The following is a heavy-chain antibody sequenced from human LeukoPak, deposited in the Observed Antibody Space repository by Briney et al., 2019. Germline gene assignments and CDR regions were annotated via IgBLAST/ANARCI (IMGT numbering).Heavy chain of an antibody. V-gene: IGHV4-4*07. J-gene: IGHJ5*02. CDR3: ARDIVLRYCSSTSCYPRSGSWFDP. D-gene: IGHD2-2*01. CDR1: GGSISSYY. Sequence: SETLSLTCTVSGGSISSYYWSWIRQPAGKGLEWIGRIYTSGSTNYNPSLKSRVTMSVDTSKNQFSLKLSSVTAADTAVYYCARDIVLRYCSSTSCYPRSGSWFDPWGQGTLVTVSS. CDR2: IYTSGST.